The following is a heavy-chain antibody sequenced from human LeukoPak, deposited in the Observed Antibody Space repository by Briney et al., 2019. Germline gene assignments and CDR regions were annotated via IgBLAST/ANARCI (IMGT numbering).Heavy chain of an antibody. Sequence: ASVKVSCKASGYTFTGYYMHGVRQATGQGLEWMGWMNHNSGNTGYAQKFQGRVTINRNTSISTAYMELSSMRSEDTAVYYCARGYYDSSGYYFDYWGQGTLVTVSS. CDR3: ARGYYDSSGYYFDY. CDR2: MNHNSGNT. V-gene: IGHV1-8*02. J-gene: IGHJ4*02. CDR1: GYTFTGYY. D-gene: IGHD3-22*01.